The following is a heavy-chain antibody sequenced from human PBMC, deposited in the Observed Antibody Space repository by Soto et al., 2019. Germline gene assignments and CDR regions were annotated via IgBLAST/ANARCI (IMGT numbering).Heavy chain of an antibody. Sequence: GGSLRLSCAASGFTFGTYLMSWVRQAPGKGLEWVANINQDGSERYYVDSVKGRFTISRDNAKNSLYLQMNSLRAEDTAVYYCAKLVGATTHFDYWGQGTLVTVSS. D-gene: IGHD1-26*01. CDR3: AKLVGATTHFDY. CDR2: INQDGSER. CDR1: GFTFGTYL. J-gene: IGHJ4*02. V-gene: IGHV3-7*01.